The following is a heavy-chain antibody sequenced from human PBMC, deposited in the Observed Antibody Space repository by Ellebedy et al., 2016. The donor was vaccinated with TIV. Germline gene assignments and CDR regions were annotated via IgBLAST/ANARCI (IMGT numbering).Heavy chain of an antibody. CDR2: INRDGSST. Sequence: PGGSLRLSCAASGVSFSSYWMHWVRQAPGKGLVWVSRINRDGSSTNYADSVKGRFTCSRDNAKNTVYLQMNSLRDEDTAVYYCARGAPNAWYNDYWGQGTLVTVSS. CDR3: ARGAPNAWYNDY. J-gene: IGHJ4*02. V-gene: IGHV3-74*01. CDR1: GVSFSSYW. D-gene: IGHD1-14*01.